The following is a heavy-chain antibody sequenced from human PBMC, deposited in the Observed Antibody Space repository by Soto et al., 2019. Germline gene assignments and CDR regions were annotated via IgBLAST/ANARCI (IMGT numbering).Heavy chain of an antibody. V-gene: IGHV1-8*01. D-gene: IGHD6-13*01. Sequence: ASVKVSCKASGYTFTSYDINWVRQATGQGLEWMGWMNPNSGNTGYAQKFQGRVTMTRNTSISTAYMELSSLRSEDTAVYYCAIVHEAAAGTHDAFDIWGQGTMVTVSS. CDR2: MNPNSGNT. CDR3: AIVHEAAAGTHDAFDI. CDR1: GYTFTSYD. J-gene: IGHJ3*02.